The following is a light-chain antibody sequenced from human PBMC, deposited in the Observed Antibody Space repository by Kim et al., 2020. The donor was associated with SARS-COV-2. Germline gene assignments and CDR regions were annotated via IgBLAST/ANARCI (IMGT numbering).Light chain of an antibody. CDR1: SSDVGGYNY. Sequence: QSALTQPASVSGSPGQSITISCTGTSSDVGGYNYVSWYQQLPGKVPKLMIYDLIERPSGVSNRFSGSTSGNTAYLTISGLQAEDEADYYCTSYTVIGAVIFGGGTQLTVL. CDR2: DLI. CDR3: TSYTVIGAVI. V-gene: IGLV2-14*03. J-gene: IGLJ2*01.